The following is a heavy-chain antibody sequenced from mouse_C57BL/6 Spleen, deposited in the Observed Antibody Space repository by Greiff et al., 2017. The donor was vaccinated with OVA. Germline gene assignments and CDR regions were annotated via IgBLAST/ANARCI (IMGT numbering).Heavy chain of an antibody. V-gene: IGHV1-61*01. CDR3: ARRDYGSRYLDY. CDR1: GYTFPSYW. CDR2: IYPSDSET. D-gene: IGHD1-1*01. Sequence: QVQLQPPGAELVRPGSSVKLSCKASGYTFPSYWMDWVKQRPGQGLEWIGNIYPSDSETHYNQKFKDKATLTVDKSSSPAYMQLSSLTSEDSAVYYCARRDYGSRYLDYWGQGTTLTVSS. J-gene: IGHJ2*01.